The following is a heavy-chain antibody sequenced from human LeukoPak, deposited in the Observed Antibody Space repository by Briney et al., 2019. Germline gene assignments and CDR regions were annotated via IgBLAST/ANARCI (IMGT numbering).Heavy chain of an antibody. V-gene: IGHV3-30*02. CDR2: IRYDGSNK. D-gene: IGHD2-2*01. J-gene: IGHJ4*02. Sequence: PGGSLRLSCAASGFTFSSYGMHWVRQAPGKGLEWVAFIRYDGSNKYYADSVKGRFTISRDNSKNTLYLQMNSLRVEDTAVYYCARHSVAVPAARGGFDHWGQGTLVTVSS. CDR1: GFTFSSYG. CDR3: ARHSVAVPAARGGFDH.